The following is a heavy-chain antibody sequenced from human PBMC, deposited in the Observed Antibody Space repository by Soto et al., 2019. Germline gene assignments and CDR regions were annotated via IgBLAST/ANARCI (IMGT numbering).Heavy chain of an antibody. CDR2: ISGSGGST. J-gene: IGHJ3*02. CDR1: GFTFSSYA. CDR3: AKDGLWFGERCAFDI. V-gene: IGHV3-23*01. D-gene: IGHD3-10*01. Sequence: GGSLRLSCAASGFTFSSYAMSWVRQAPGKGLKWISAISGSGGSTYYADSVKGRFTISRDNSKNTLYLQMNSLRAEDTAVYYCAKDGLWFGERCAFDIWGQGTMVTVSS.